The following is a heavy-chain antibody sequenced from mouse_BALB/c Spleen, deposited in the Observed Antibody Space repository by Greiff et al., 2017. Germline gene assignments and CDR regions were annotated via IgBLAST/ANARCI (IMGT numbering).Heavy chain of an antibody. CDR2: IWGGGST. CDR3: ASYGNYFAWFAY. J-gene: IGHJ3*01. V-gene: IGHV2-6-4*01. D-gene: IGHD2-1*01. CDR1: GFSLSRYS. Sequence: QVQLKESGPGLVAPSQSLSITCTVSGFSLSRYSVHWVRQPPGKGLEWLGMIWGGGSTDYNSALKSRLSISKDNSKSQVFLKMNSLQTDDTAMYYCASYGNYFAWFAYWGQGTLVTVSA.